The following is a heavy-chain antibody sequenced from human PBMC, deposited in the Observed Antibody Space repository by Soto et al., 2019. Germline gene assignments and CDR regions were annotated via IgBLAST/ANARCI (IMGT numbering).Heavy chain of an antibody. J-gene: IGHJ6*02. CDR2: IVPSLDTT. CDR3: ARWPLPRYTADPYAVDV. D-gene: IGHD1-1*01. V-gene: IGHV1-69*11. Sequence: QVHLVQSGTEVKKPGSSVKVSCKASGGTFSSSGFSWVRQAPGQGLEWMGMIVPSLDTTNYAQTFQARVTITADEVTSTAYMELRSLRSEDTAVYYCARWPLPRYTADPYAVDVWGQGTRVIVSS. CDR1: GGTFSSSG.